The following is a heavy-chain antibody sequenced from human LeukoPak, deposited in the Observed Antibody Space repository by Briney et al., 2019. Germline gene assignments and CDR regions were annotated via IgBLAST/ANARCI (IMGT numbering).Heavy chain of an antibody. Sequence: AGGSLRLSCAASGFTFSDYYMSWTRQAPGKGLEWVSYISSSSSYTNYADSVEGRFTISRDNAKNSLYLQMNSLRAEDTAVYYCARILRTTGTIDHYDYWGQGTLVTVSS. D-gene: IGHD1-1*01. V-gene: IGHV3-11*06. J-gene: IGHJ4*02. CDR3: ARILRTTGTIDHYDY. CDR2: ISSSSSYT. CDR1: GFTFSDYY.